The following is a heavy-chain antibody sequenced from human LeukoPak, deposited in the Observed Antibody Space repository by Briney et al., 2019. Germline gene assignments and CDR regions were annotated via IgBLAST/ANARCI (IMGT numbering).Heavy chain of an antibody. CDR1: GGSISSYY. J-gene: IGHJ4*02. CDR3: ARDSGSSRGFDY. Sequence: SETLSLTCTVSGGSISSYYWSWIRQPPGKGLEWIGYIYYSGSTNYNPSLKSRVTISVDTFKNQFSLKLSSVTAADTAVYYCARDSGSSRGFDYWGQRTLVTVSS. V-gene: IGHV4-59*01. CDR2: IYYSGST. D-gene: IGHD6-13*01.